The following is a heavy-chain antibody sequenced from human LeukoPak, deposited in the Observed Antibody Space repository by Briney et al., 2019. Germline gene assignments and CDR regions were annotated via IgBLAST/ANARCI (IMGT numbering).Heavy chain of an antibody. CDR1: GFTFSSYS. V-gene: IGHV3-7*01. CDR3: ARSRYNWNFYFDY. CDR2: IKQDGREK. J-gene: IGHJ4*02. D-gene: IGHD1-7*01. Sequence: GGSLRLSCAASGFTFSSYSMNWVRQAPGKGLEWVSNIKQDGREKYYVDSVKGRFTNARDNAKNSLYLQMNSLSAEDTAVYYCARSRYNWNFYFDYWGQGTLVTVSS.